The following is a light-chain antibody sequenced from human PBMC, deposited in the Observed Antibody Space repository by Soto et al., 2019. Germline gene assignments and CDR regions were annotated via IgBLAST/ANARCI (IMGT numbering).Light chain of an antibody. CDR1: QSVSSY. J-gene: IGKJ5*01. Sequence: EIVLTQSPATLSLSPGERATLSCRASQSVSSYLAWYQQKPGQAPRLLIYDASNRATGIPARFSGSGSGTDFTLTISSLEPEDFAVYYCQQRSNWPARITFGQGTLLEIK. CDR2: DAS. CDR3: QQRSNWPARIT. V-gene: IGKV3-11*01.